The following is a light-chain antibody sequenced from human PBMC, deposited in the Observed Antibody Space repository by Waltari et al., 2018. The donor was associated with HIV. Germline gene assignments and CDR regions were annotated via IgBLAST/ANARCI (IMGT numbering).Light chain of an antibody. CDR1: QNINNN. CDR2: QAS. V-gene: IGKV1-5*03. J-gene: IGKJ1*01. CDR3: QQYNNYMT. Sequence: DIQMTQSPSTLSASVGDRVTITCRASQNINNNFAWYQQKPGKAPKVLIYQASTLESGVPSRFSGSRFGTQFTLTISSLQPDEFGTYYCQQYNNYMTFGQGTKVEI.